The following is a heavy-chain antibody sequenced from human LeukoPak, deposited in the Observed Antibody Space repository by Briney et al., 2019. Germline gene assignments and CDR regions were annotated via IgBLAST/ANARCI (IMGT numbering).Heavy chain of an antibody. CDR1: GYTFTSYY. CDR3: ARRRGREKGYMDV. Sequence: ASVKVSCKASGYTFTSYYMHWFRQAPGQGLEWMGIINPSGGSTSYAQKFQGRVTMTRDMSTSTVYMELSSLRSEDTAEYYCARRRGREKGYMDVWGKGTTVTVSS. J-gene: IGHJ6*03. CDR2: INPSGGST. V-gene: IGHV1-46*01. D-gene: IGHD2-15*01.